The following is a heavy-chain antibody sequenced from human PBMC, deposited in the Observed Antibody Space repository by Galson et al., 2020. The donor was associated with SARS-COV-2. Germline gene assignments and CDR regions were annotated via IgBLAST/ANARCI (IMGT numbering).Heavy chain of an antibody. CDR3: ARVFWYYYDSSGNHYGMDV. CDR1: EFTFSSYW. V-gene: IGHV3-7*04. Sequence: GESLKISCAASEFTFSSYWMSWVRQAPGKGLEWVANIKQDGSEKYYVDSVKGRFTISRDNAKNSLYLQMNSLRVEDTAVYYCARVFWYYYDSSGNHYGMDVWGQGTTVTVSS. CDR2: IKQDGSEK. D-gene: IGHD3-22*01. J-gene: IGHJ6*02.